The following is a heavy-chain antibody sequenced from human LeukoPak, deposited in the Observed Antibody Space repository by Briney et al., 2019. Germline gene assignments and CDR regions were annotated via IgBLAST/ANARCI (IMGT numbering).Heavy chain of an antibody. CDR3: ARRWAYGMDV. J-gene: IGHJ6*02. CDR2: IFYTGST. CDR1: GGSISGSY. D-gene: IGHD1-26*01. V-gene: IGHV4-59*08. Sequence: PSETLSLTCTVSGGSISGSYWSWIRQPPGKGLERLGYIFYTGSTNYNPSLKSRVTISVDTSKNQFSLKLSSVTAADTAVYFCARRWAYGMDVWGQGTTVTVSS.